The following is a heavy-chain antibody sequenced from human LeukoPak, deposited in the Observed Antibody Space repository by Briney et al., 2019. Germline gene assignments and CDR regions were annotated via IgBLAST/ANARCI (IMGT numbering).Heavy chain of an antibody. CDR1: GFTFSSYS. CDR2: ISYDGSNK. Sequence: GGSLRLSCAASGFTFSSYSMNWVRQAPGKGLEWVAVISYDGSNKYYADSVKGRFTISRDNSKNTLYLQMNSLRAEDTAVYYCAKAEVEMATIAYWGQGTLVTVSS. J-gene: IGHJ4*02. V-gene: IGHV3-30*18. D-gene: IGHD5-24*01. CDR3: AKAEVEMATIAY.